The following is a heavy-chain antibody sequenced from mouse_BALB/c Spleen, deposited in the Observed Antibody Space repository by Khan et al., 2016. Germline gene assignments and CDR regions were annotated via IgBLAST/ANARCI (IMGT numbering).Heavy chain of an antibody. J-gene: IGHJ2*01. D-gene: IGHD1-2*01. CDR1: GYSITSGHG. Sequence: EVKLEESGPGLVKPSQSLSLTCTVTGYSITSGHGWNWIRQFPGNKLEWMGYISYSGSTNYNPSLKSRISITRDTSKNQFFLQLNSVTTEDTATYYCARTAMIKYWGQGTTLTVSS. CDR3: ARTAMIKY. CDR2: ISYSGST. V-gene: IGHV3-2*02.